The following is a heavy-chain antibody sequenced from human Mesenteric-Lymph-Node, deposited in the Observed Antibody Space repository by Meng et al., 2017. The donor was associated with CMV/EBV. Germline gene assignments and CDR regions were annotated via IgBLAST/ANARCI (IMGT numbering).Heavy chain of an antibody. D-gene: IGHD3-3*01. J-gene: IGHJ4*02. V-gene: IGHV3-30-3*01. CDR3: ARDRSRTIFGVVIV. Sequence: AGFTFSSYAMHWIRQAPGKGLEWVEVISYDGSNKYDADSVKGRFTISRDNSKNTLYLQMNRLRAEDTAVYYCARDRSRTIFGVVIVWGQGTLVTVSS. CDR1: GFTFSSYA. CDR2: ISYDGSNK.